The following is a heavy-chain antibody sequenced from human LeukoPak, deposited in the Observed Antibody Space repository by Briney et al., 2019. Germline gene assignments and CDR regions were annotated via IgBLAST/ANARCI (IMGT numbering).Heavy chain of an antibody. J-gene: IGHJ3*02. CDR1: GFTFSSYG. CDR3: ARGGGRAAADAFDI. D-gene: IGHD6-13*01. Sequence: GRSLRLSCAASGFTFSSYGMHWVRQAPGKGLEWVAVIWYDGSNKYYADSVKGRFTISRDNSKNTLYLQMNSLRAEDTAVYYCARGGGRAAADAFDIWGQGTMVTVSS. V-gene: IGHV3-33*01. CDR2: IWYDGSNK.